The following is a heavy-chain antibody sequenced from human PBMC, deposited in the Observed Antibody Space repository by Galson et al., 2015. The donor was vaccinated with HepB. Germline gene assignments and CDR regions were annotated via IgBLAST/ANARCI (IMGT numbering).Heavy chain of an antibody. Sequence: SVKVSCKASGGTFSSYAISWVRQAPGQGLEWMGGIIPILGIANYAQKFQGRVTITADESTSTAYMELSSLRSEDTAVYYCARKGDSSSWFDYWGQGTLVTVSS. V-gene: IGHV1-69*10. CDR1: GGTFSSYA. D-gene: IGHD6-13*01. CDR2: IIPILGIA. CDR3: ARKGDSSSWFDY. J-gene: IGHJ4*02.